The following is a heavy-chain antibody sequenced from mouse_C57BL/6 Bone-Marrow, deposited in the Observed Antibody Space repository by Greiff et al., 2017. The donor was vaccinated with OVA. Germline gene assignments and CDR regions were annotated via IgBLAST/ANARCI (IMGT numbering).Heavy chain of an antibody. CDR3: ARGDGVTTFGCYFDY. Sequence: EVKLMESGGGLVQPGGSLSLSCAASGFTFTDYYMSWVRQPPGKALEWLGFIRNKANGYTTEYSASVKGRFTISRDNSQSILYLQMNALRAEDSATYYGARGDGVTTFGCYFDYWGQGTTLTVSS. D-gene: IGHD2-12*01. CDR2: IRNKANGYTT. J-gene: IGHJ2*01. V-gene: IGHV7-3*01. CDR1: GFTFTDYY.